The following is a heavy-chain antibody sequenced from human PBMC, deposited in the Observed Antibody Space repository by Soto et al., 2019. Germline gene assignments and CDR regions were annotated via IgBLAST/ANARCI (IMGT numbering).Heavy chain of an antibody. CDR1: GYTFTSYD. CDR2: MNPNSGNT. Sequence: ASVKVSCKSSGYTFTSYDINWVRQATGQGLEWMGWMNPNSGNTGYAQKFQGRVTMTRNTSISTAYMELSSLRSEDTAIYYCARLQAIYGVLKNGIRFDPWGQGTLVTVSS. CDR3: ARLQAIYGVLKNGIRFDP. D-gene: IGHD3-3*01. J-gene: IGHJ5*02. V-gene: IGHV1-8*01.